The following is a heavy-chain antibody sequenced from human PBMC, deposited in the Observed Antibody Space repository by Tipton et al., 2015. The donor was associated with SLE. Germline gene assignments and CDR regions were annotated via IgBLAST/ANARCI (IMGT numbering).Heavy chain of an antibody. D-gene: IGHD5-12*01. V-gene: IGHV4-31*03. CDR1: GGSISSSSYY. J-gene: IGHJ2*01. CDR3: ARDLSTATAPRGYFDL. Sequence: TLSLTCTVSGGSISSSSYYWGWIRQPPGKGLEWIGYIYYSGSTYYNPSLKSRVTISVDTSKNQFSLKLSSVTAADTAVYYCARDLSTATAPRGYFDLWGRGTLVTVSS. CDR2: IYYSGST.